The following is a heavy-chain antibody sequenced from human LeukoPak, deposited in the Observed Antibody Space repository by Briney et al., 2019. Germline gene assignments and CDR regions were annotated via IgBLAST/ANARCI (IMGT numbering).Heavy chain of an antibody. CDR2: INHSGST. CDR3: ARDNRIYDSGRFDA. D-gene: IGHD3-22*01. Sequence: SETLSLTCAVYGGAFSGYYWSWIRQPPGKGLEWIGEINHSGSTNYNPSLKSRVTISVDTSKNQFSLKLSSVTAADTAVYYCARDNRIYDSGRFDAWGQGTLVTVSS. J-gene: IGHJ5*02. CDR1: GGAFSGYY. V-gene: IGHV4-34*01.